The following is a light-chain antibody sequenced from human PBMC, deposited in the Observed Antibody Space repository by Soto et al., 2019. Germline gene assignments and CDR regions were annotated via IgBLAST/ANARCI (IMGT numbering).Light chain of an antibody. V-gene: IGLV1-44*01. CDR3: AAWDATLSGVL. CDR1: SSNIGSTA. J-gene: IGLJ2*01. CDR2: SND. Sequence: QSVLTQPPSASGTPGQRVSISCSGGSSNIGSTAVNWYQQLPGTAPKLIIYSNDQRPSGVPDRFSGSKSGTSASLAISGLQSEDAAGYFCAAWDATLSGVLFGGGTQLTVL.